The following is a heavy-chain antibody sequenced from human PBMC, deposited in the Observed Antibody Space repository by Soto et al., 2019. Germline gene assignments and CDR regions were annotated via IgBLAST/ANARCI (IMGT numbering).Heavy chain of an antibody. D-gene: IGHD3-10*01. V-gene: IGHV4-34*01. CDR1: GGSFSGYY. Sequence: KTSETLSLTCAVYGGSFSGYYWSWIRQPPGKGLEWIGEINHSGSTNYNPSLKSRVTISVDTSKNQFSLKLSSVTAADTAVYYCARGVYYGSGSYYSYYYGMDVWGQGTTVTVSS. J-gene: IGHJ6*02. CDR2: INHSGST. CDR3: ARGVYYGSGSYYSYYYGMDV.